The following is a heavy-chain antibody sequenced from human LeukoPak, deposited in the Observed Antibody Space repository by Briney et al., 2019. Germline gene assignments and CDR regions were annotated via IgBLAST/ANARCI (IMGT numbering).Heavy chain of an antibody. D-gene: IGHD4-17*01. V-gene: IGHV4-39*07. CDR3: ARESVTTFNYYYYYYMDV. Sequence: TSETLSLTCTVSGGSISSSSYYWGWIRQPPGKGLEWIGSIYYSGSTYYNPSLKSRVTISVDTSKNQFSLKLSSVTAADTAVYYCARESVTTFNYYYYYYMDVWGKGTTVTVSS. J-gene: IGHJ6*03. CDR1: GGSISSSSYY. CDR2: IYYSGST.